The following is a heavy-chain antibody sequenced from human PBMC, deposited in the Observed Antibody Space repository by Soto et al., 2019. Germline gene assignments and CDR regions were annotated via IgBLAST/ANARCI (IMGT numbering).Heavy chain of an antibody. Sequence: ASVKVSCKASGYSFYNYDITWVRQARGQGLEWMGTISAYIEYTNIAQNLQGRISLTTDKSTATAYMELKNLTSDDTAVYYCARARATVTTERALGYRGQGTLVTVSS. CDR2: ISAYIEYT. V-gene: IGHV1-18*01. CDR1: GYSFYNYD. D-gene: IGHD4-17*01. CDR3: ARARATVTTERALGY. J-gene: IGHJ4*02.